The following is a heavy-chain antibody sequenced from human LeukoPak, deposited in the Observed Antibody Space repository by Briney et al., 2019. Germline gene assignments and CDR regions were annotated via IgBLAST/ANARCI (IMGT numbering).Heavy chain of an antibody. Sequence: ASVKVSCKASGYTFTGYYMHWVRQAPGQGLEWMGRINMYTANPAYAQGFTERFVFSLDTSVTTAYLQISNLKTEDTAVYYCARHDNDDDFDYWGQGTLVTVSS. V-gene: IGHV7-4-1*02. CDR3: ARHDNDDDFDY. J-gene: IGHJ4*02. CDR2: INMYTANP. D-gene: IGHD3-16*01. CDR1: GYTFTGYY.